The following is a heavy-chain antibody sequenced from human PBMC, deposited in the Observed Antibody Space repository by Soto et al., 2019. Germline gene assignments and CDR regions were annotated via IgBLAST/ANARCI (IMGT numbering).Heavy chain of an antibody. CDR2: IYPGDSET. CDR1: GYSFSSYW. CDR3: ARPYSSSWDPGY. J-gene: IGHJ4*02. V-gene: IGHV5-51*01. Sequence: PGESLKISCKGSGYSFSSYWIGWVRQMPGKGLECVGIIYPGDSETRYSPSFQGQVTISVDKSINTAYLEWSSLKASDTAIYYCARPYSSSWDPGYWGQGTLVTVSS. D-gene: IGHD6-13*01.